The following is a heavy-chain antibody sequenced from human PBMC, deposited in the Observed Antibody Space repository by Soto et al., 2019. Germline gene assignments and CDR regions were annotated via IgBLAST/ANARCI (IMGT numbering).Heavy chain of an antibody. CDR3: ARDLAHSDDYGDYVYGY. J-gene: IGHJ4*02. Sequence: QVQLVESGGGVVQPGRSLRLSCAASGFTFSSYAMHWVRQAPGKGLEWVAVISYDGSNNYYADSVKGRFTISRDNSKNALYLQMNSLRAEDTAVYYCARDLAHSDDYGDYVYGYWGQGTLVTVSS. D-gene: IGHD4-17*01. CDR2: ISYDGSNN. CDR1: GFTFSSYA. V-gene: IGHV3-30-3*01.